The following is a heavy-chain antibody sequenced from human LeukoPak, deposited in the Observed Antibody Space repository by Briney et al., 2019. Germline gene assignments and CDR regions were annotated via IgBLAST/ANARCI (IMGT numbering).Heavy chain of an antibody. CDR2: INHSGST. CDR3: ARALQLRDIVVVIAATLFDY. J-gene: IGHJ4*02. CDR1: GGSFSGYY. Sequence: LSETLSLTCVVYGGSFSGYYWSWIRQPPGKGLEWIGEINHSGSTNYNPSLKSRVTISVDTSKNQFSLKLSSVTASDTAVYYCARALQLRDIVVVIAATLFDYWGQGTLVTVSS. D-gene: IGHD2-15*01. V-gene: IGHV4-34*01.